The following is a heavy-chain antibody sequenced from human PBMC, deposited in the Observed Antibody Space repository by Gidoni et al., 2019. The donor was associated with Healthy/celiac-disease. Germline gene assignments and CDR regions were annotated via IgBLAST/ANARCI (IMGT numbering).Heavy chain of an antibody. Sequence: QVQLVESGGGVVQPGRSLRLSCAAPGFPFSSYGMHWVRQAPGKGLEWVAVISYDGSNKYYADSVKGRFTISRDNSKNTLYLQMNSLRAEDTAVYYCAAWPTTVTTSINVWGQGTLVTVSS. V-gene: IGHV3-30*03. D-gene: IGHD4-17*01. CDR3: AAWPTTVTTSINV. CDR2: ISYDGSNK. J-gene: IGHJ4*02. CDR1: GFPFSSYG.